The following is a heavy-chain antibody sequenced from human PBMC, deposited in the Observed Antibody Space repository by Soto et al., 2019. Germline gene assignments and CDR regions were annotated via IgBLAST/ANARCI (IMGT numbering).Heavy chain of an antibody. CDR2: IKSDEITT. D-gene: IGHD3-10*01. CDR1: GFIFSDYW. Sequence: GGSLRLSCAASGFIFSDYWIHWVRQAPGKGLVWVSRIKSDEITTNYADSVWGRLTISRDNAKNTVYLQMNSLRAEDTAVYYCARGARNYYYFDYWGQGTLVTVSS. J-gene: IGHJ4*02. CDR3: ARGARNYYYFDY. V-gene: IGHV3-74*01.